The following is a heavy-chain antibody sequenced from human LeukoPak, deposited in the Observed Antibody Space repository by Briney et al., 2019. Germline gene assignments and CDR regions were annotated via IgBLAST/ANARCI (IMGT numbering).Heavy chain of an antibody. CDR1: GFTFSSYN. J-gene: IGHJ4*02. CDR3: AREGGSGSYLYS. D-gene: IGHD3-10*01. V-gene: IGHV3-48*01. Sequence: GGSLRLSCAAPGFTFSSYNMNWVRQAPGKGLEWISYISNSGSNTFYADSVKGRFTTSRGNAENSLYLQMNSLKADDTAVYYCAREGGSGSYLYSWGQGTLVTVSS. CDR2: ISNSGSNT.